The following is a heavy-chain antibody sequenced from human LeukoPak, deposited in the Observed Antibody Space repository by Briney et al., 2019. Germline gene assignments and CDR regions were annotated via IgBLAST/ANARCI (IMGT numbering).Heavy chain of an antibody. V-gene: IGHV3-21*01. J-gene: IGHJ4*02. CDR1: GFTFSTYS. CDR2: IVRSSGFI. Sequence: PGGSLRLSCAASGFTFSTYSMNWVRQAPGKGLEWVSSIVRSSGFIYYADPVRGRFTISRDNAKNSLYLHMSSLRAEDTAVYYCARDILPGYIGEGLDYWGQGTLVTVSS. CDR3: ARDILPGYIGEGLDY. D-gene: IGHD3-9*01.